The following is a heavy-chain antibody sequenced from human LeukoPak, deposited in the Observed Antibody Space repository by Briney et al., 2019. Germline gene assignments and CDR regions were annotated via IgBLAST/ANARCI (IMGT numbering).Heavy chain of an antibody. Sequence: SETLSLTCTVSGGSISSYYWSWIRQPPGKGLEWIGYIYYSGSTNYNPSLKSRVTISVDTSKNQFSLKLSSVTAADTAVYYCARDKDTTELFDYWGQGTLVTVSS. V-gene: IGHV4-59*12. D-gene: IGHD4-17*01. CDR1: GGSISSYY. CDR2: IYYSGST. CDR3: ARDKDTTELFDY. J-gene: IGHJ4*02.